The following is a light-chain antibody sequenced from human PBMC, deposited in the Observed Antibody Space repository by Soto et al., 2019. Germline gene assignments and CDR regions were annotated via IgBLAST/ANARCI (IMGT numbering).Light chain of an antibody. Sequence: EIVLTQSPATLSLSPGERATLSCRASQSVSSYLAWYPQKPGQAPRLLIYDSSNRATGIPSRFSGSGSGTDFALTISSLEPEDFAVYYCHQRSNWPLTFCGVTKVE. CDR2: DSS. J-gene: IGKJ4*01. V-gene: IGKV3-11*01. CDR1: QSVSSY. CDR3: HQRSNWPLT.